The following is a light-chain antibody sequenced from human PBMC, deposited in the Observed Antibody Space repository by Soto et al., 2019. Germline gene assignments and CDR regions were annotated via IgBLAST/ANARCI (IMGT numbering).Light chain of an antibody. V-gene: IGKV3-20*01. CDR1: QSVSSSY. CDR3: QQYASSPWT. CDR2: GAS. Sequence: PGPRVTLSCGASQSVSSSYLTWYQQKPGQAPRLLIYGASTRATGVPDRISGSGSGTDFALTINRLEAEDFAVYYCQQYASSPWTFGQGTKVDI. J-gene: IGKJ1*01.